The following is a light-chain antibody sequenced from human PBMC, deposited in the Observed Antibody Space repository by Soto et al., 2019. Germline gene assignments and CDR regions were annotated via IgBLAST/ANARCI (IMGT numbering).Light chain of an antibody. V-gene: IGKV3-20*01. CDR1: QSASTSD. CDR2: GAS. CDR3: RQYGSSPCD. J-gene: IGKJ2*01. Sequence: EIVLTQSPATLSLSRGERATLSCRASQSASTSDLAWYQQKPGEAPRLLIYGASSRATGIPDRFSGSGSGTDFTLTIIRLEPEDFAAHSCRQYGSSPCDVGKGTKVDSK.